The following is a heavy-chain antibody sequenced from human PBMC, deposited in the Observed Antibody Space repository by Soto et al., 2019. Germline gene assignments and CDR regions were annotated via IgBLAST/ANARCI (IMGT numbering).Heavy chain of an antibody. V-gene: IGHV4-4*02. Sequence: QVQLQESGPGLVKPSGTLSLTCAVSGGSISSNNWWSWVRQPPGKGLEWIGEIYRSGSTNYNPSLKSRVTISLDKAKNQFSLKLSSVTAADTAVCYCAGNNGRAALDSWGQGTLVTVSS. D-gene: IGHD1-1*01. CDR2: IYRSGST. CDR3: AGNNGRAALDS. J-gene: IGHJ4*02. CDR1: GGSISSNNW.